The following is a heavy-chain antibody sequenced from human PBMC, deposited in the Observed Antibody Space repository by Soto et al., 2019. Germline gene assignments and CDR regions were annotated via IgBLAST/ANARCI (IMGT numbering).Heavy chain of an antibody. CDR2: ISPSSGHI. CDR1: GFTFSSCT. CDR3: TGCSGGACHKNYGMDV. Sequence: EVHLVESGGGLVKPGGSLRLSCAVSGFTFSSCTMNWVRQAPGKGLEWVSSISPSSGHIYYADSVKGRFTISRDNAKKSLFLQMNSLIGEDTAGYYCTGCSGGACHKNYGMDVWGQGTTVTVSS. J-gene: IGHJ6*02. V-gene: IGHV3-21*01. D-gene: IGHD2-15*01.